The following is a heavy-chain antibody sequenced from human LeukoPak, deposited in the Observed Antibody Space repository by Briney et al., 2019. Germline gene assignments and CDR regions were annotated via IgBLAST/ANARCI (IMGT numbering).Heavy chain of an antibody. CDR2: MNPNSGNT. CDR1: GGTFRNHD. CDR3: ARGWATDV. V-gene: IGHV1-8*03. D-gene: IGHD5-12*01. Sequence: ASVKVSCKASGGTFRNHDINWVRQATGQGLEWMGWMNPNSGNTGYAQKFQGRVTITRNTSISTAYMELSSLRSEDTAVYYCARGWATDVWGKGTTVTVSS. J-gene: IGHJ6*04.